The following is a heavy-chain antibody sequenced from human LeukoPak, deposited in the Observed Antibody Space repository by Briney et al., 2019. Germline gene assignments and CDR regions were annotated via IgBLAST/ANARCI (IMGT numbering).Heavy chain of an antibody. J-gene: IGHJ3*02. D-gene: IGHD3-10*01. CDR2: ISSSSSYI. Sequence: GGSLRLSCTASGFTFSSYYMSWIRQAPGKGLEWVSSISSSSSYIYYADSVKGRFTISRDNAKNSLYLQMNSLRAEDTAVYYCARDRITMVRDIWGQGTMVTVSS. CDR1: GFTFSSYY. CDR3: ARDRITMVRDI. V-gene: IGHV3-21*01.